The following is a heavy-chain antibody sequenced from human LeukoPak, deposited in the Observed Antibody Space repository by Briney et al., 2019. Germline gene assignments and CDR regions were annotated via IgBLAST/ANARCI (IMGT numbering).Heavy chain of an antibody. V-gene: IGHV4-59*08. Sequence: PSETLSLTCAVSGGSISSYYWSWIRQPPGKGLEWIGDIYYSGSTNYNPSLKSRVTISVDTSNNQFSLKLSSVTAADTAVYYCARPPPPDYDFWSGYSNYYYGMDVWGQGTTVTVSS. CDR1: GGSISSYY. CDR3: ARPPPPDYDFWSGYSNYYYGMDV. J-gene: IGHJ6*02. D-gene: IGHD3-3*01. CDR2: IYYSGST.